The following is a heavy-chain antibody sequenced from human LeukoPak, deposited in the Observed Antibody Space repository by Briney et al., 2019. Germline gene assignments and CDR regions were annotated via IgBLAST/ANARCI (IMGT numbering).Heavy chain of an antibody. CDR1: GFTFSNYY. Sequence: PGGSLRLSCAASGFTFSNYYMTWVRQAPGEGLEWVANINQDGSKTSYVDSMKGRFTISRDNAKNTVFLQMNSLRAEDTAVYYCARVRDPYYYGSGSYCDYWGQGTLVTVSS. CDR2: INQDGSKT. CDR3: ARVRDPYYYGSGSYCDY. D-gene: IGHD3-10*01. V-gene: IGHV3-7*01. J-gene: IGHJ4*02.